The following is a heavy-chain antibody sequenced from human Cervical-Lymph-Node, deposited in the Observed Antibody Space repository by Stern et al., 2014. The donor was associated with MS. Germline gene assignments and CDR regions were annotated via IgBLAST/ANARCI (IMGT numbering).Heavy chain of an antibody. CDR3: AAEPMYYSDSVGAFDI. J-gene: IGHJ3*02. CDR1: GFTFTSSA. CDR2: IVVGSGNT. V-gene: IGHV1-58*01. D-gene: IGHD3-22*01. Sequence: QLGQSGPEVKKPGTSVKVSCKASGFTFTSSAVQWVRQARGQRLAWIGWIVVGSGNTNYAQKFQERVTITRDMSTSTAYMELSSLRSEDTAVYYCAAEPMYYSDSVGAFDIWGQGTMVTVSS.